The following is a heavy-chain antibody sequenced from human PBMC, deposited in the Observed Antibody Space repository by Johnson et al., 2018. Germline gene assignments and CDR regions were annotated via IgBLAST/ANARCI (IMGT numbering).Heavy chain of an antibody. D-gene: IGHD1-26*01. J-gene: IGHJ3*01. CDR2: IWYDGSNK. CDR1: GFTFSSYV. V-gene: IGHV3-33*01. Sequence: QVQLVESGGGVVQPGRSLRLSCAASGFTFSSYVMHWVRPAPGKGLEWVAVIWYDGSNKYYADSVKGRFTISRDNSKNTVYLQMNSLRAEDTAVYYCAGWGTYSGSLGNIFWGQGTMVTVSS. CDR3: AGWGTYSGSLGNIF.